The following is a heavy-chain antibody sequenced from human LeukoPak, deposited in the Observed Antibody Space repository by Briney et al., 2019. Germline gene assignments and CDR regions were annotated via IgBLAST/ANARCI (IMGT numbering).Heavy chain of an antibody. CDR3: AMGVGRDAFDI. CDR2: ISYDGSNK. CDR1: GFTFSSYG. D-gene: IGHD3-16*01. Sequence: GGSLRLSCAASGFTFSSYGMYWVRQAPGKGLEWVAVISYDGSNKYYADSVKGRFTISRDNSKNTLYLQMNSLRAEDTAVYYCAMGVGRDAFDIWGQGTMVTVSS. J-gene: IGHJ3*02. V-gene: IGHV3-30*03.